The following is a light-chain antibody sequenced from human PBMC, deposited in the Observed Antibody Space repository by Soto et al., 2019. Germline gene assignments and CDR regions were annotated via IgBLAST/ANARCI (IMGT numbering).Light chain of an antibody. J-gene: IGKJ2*01. CDR3: QQYNNWPPYT. CDR2: SAS. V-gene: IGKV3-15*01. Sequence: EIVMTQSPATLSVSPGERATLSCRASQSINRNLAWYQQKPGQAPRLLIYSASIRATGIPARFSGSGSGTEFTLTISSLQSEDFAVYYCQQYNNWPPYTFGQGTKLEIK. CDR1: QSINRN.